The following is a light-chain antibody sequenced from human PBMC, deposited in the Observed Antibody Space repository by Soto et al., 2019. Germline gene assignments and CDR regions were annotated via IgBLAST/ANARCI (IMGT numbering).Light chain of an antibody. Sequence: EIVMTQSPATLSVSPGERATLSCRASPSVSRTLAWYQQKPGRAPRLLIYGASPRATAIPARFSGSGAGTEVTLTISSLQSEDVAVYYCQQYNDWPPLTFGGGTKVEIK. CDR1: PSVSRT. J-gene: IGKJ4*01. V-gene: IGKV3-15*01. CDR3: QQYNDWPPLT. CDR2: GAS.